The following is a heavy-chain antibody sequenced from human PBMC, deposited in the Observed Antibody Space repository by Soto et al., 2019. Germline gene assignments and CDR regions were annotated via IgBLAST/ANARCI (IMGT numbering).Heavy chain of an antibody. V-gene: IGHV3-48*03. Sequence: ESGGGLVQPGGSLRLSCAASGFTFSSYEMNWVRQAPGKGLEWVSYISSSGSTIYYADSVKGRFTISRDNAKNSLYLQMNSLRAEDTAVYYCARALVLRYFDWLLDYWGQGTLVTVSS. D-gene: IGHD3-9*01. CDR2: ISSSGSTI. J-gene: IGHJ4*02. CDR1: GFTFSSYE. CDR3: ARALVLRYFDWLLDY.